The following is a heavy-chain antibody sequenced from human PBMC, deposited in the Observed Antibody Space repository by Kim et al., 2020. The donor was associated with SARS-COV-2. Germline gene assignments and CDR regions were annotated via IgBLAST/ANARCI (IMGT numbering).Heavy chain of an antibody. Sequence: ASVKVSCKASGYTFDTFSLYWVRQAPGQRFEWMGWINGGNGNTRYSQTFQGRVTITRDRAATTAYMELSSLTSKDTAVYYYAREGSGSYNWFDPWGQGTLVTVSS. CDR3: AREGSGSYNWFDP. CDR1: GYTFDTFS. CDR2: INGGNGNT. V-gene: IGHV1-3*01. D-gene: IGHD3-10*01. J-gene: IGHJ5*02.